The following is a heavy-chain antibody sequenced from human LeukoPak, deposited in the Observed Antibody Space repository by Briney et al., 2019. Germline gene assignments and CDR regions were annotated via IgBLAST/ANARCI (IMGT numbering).Heavy chain of an antibody. D-gene: IGHD5-18*01. Sequence: GGSLRLSCAASGFTFSAYAMHWVRQAPDKGLEWVAVISYDGSKKFYGGSVKGRFTISRDNSKNTLYLQMNSLRAEDTAVYYCAREAEDGGYSYGRGYYYYYTMDVWGQGTTVTVSS. CDR2: ISYDGSKK. CDR1: GFTFSAYA. V-gene: IGHV3-30-3*01. CDR3: AREAEDGGYSYGRGYYYYYTMDV. J-gene: IGHJ6*02.